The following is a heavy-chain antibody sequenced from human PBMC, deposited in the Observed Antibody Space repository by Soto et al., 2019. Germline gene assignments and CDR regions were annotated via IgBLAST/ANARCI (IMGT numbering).Heavy chain of an antibody. CDR1: GGSISSYF. D-gene: IGHD4-17*01. Sequence: LSLTCTVSGGSISSYFCSWIRQPAGKGLEWIGRIYTSGSTNYNPSLKSRVTMSVDTSKNQFSLKLSSVTAADTAVYYCARESTVITLRAFDIWGQGTMVAVSS. CDR3: ARESTVITLRAFDI. V-gene: IGHV4-4*07. CDR2: IYTSGST. J-gene: IGHJ3*02.